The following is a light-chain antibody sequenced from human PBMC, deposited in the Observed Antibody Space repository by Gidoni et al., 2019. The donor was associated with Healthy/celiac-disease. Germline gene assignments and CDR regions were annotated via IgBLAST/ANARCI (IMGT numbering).Light chain of an antibody. CDR3: QQYNNWPPLT. CDR1: QSVSSN. V-gene: IGKV3-15*01. Sequence: EIVMTQSPATLSVSLGERANLSCRASQSVSSNLAWYQQKPGQAPRLLIYGASTRATGIPARFSGRGSWTEFTLTISSLQSEDFAVYYCQQYNNWPPLTFGGGTKVEIK. J-gene: IGKJ4*01. CDR2: GAS.